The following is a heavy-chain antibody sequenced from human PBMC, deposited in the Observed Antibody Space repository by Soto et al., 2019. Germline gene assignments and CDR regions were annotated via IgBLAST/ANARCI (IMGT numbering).Heavy chain of an antibody. Sequence: QVQLQESGPGLVKPSGTLSLTCAVSGVSISIPNWWAWVRQAPGKGLEWIGEIDHSGTTNYNPSLTSRVTISLDRSNNQFSLRLTSVAAADTAVYFCARGKFYAFDIWGQGTMVTVSS. CDR2: IDHSGTT. CDR3: ARGKFYAFDI. CDR1: GVSISIPNW. V-gene: IGHV4-4*02. J-gene: IGHJ3*02.